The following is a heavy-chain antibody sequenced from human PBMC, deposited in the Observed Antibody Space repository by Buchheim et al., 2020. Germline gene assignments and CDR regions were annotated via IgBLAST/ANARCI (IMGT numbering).Heavy chain of an antibody. CDR1: GGSVSSDGYS. CDR2: IHHSGGT. V-gene: IGHV4-30-2*01. J-gene: IGHJ6*02. D-gene: IGHD4-17*01. Sequence: QLQLRESGSGLMKPSQTLSLTCTVSGGSVSSDGYSWSWIRQPPGKGLEWIGYIHHSGGTDYNPSLKGRVTIYVDRSKNQFSLKLTSVTAADTAVYYCARGGTVPYYYYGMDVWGQGTT. CDR3: ARGGTVPYYYYGMDV.